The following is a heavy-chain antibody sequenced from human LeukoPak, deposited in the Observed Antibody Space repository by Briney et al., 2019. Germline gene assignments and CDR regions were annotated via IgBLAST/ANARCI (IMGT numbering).Heavy chain of an antibody. CDR3: AIERLGQPLLYGFDP. CDR2: IIPNNGNA. D-gene: IGHD2-2*02. Sequence: SVKVSCKASGGTFTSYAISWVRQAPGQGLEWMGRIIPNNGNANYAQKLQGRVTITTAKSTSTAYMELSSLRSEDTAVYYCAIERLGQPLLYGFDPWGQGTLVTVSS. CDR1: GGTFTSYA. V-gene: IGHV1-69*04. J-gene: IGHJ5*02.